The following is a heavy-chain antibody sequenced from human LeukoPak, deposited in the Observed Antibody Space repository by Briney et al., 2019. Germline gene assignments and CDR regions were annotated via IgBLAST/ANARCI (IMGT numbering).Heavy chain of an antibody. J-gene: IGHJ5*02. V-gene: IGHV4-59*01. CDR1: GGSISSYY. CDR2: IYYSGST. Sequence: SETLSLTCTVSGGSISSYYWSWIRQPPGKGLEWIGYIYYSGSTNYNPSLKSRVTISVDTSKTQFSLKLSSVTAADTAVYYCAREIMITFGGVIAPGLFDPWGQGTLVTVSS. D-gene: IGHD3-16*02. CDR3: AREIMITFGGVIAPGLFDP.